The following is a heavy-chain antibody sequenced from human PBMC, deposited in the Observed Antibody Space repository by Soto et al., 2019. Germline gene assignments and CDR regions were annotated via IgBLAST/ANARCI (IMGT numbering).Heavy chain of an antibody. CDR1: AYTFTSYY. J-gene: IGHJ4*02. Sequence: ASVKVSCKASAYTFTSYYMHWVRQAPGQGLEWMGIINPSGGGTSYAQKFQGRVTMTRDTSTSTVYMELSSLRSEDTAVYYCAREGGVGALAYWGQGTLVTVSS. CDR3: AREGGVGALAY. V-gene: IGHV1-46*01. D-gene: IGHD3-16*01. CDR2: INPSGGGT.